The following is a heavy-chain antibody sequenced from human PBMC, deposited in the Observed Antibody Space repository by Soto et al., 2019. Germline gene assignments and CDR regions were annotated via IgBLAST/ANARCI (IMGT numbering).Heavy chain of an antibody. D-gene: IGHD6-19*01. CDR2: IYYSGST. V-gene: IGHV4-39*07. CDR1: GGSISSSSYY. CDR3: ARGLSSSGWYYWYFDL. Sequence: SLTCTVSGGSISSSSYYWGWIRQPPGKGLEWIGSIYYSGSTYYNPSLKSRVAISLDTSKNQFSLRLSSVAAVDTAVYYCARGLSSSGWYYWYFDLWGRGTLVTVSS. J-gene: IGHJ2*01.